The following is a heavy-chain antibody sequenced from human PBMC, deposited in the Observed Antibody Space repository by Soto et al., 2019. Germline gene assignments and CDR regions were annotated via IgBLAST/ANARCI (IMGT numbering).Heavy chain of an antibody. CDR1: GDSFSSGDYK. D-gene: IGHD4-17*01. CDR2: AYYSGYP. V-gene: IGHV4-30-4*01. J-gene: IGHJ4*02. CDR3: ARSGAYVAFDY. Sequence: QVQLQESGPGLVKPSQTVFLTCTVSGDSFSSGDYKWSWIRQPPGKGVEWIGYAYYSGYPYNNPSLQSRLSMSVGTSENQFSLKLSSVPAADPAVYYCARSGAYVAFDYWGQRTVVTVS.